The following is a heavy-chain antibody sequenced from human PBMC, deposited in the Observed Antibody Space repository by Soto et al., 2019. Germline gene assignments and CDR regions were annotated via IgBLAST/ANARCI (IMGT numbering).Heavy chain of an antibody. CDR1: GGYISSFY. D-gene: IGHD3-22*01. J-gene: IGHJ4*02. Sequence: SETLSLTCTVSGGYISSFYWSWIRQPPGQGLEWIGLFYYSGSTYYNPSLKSRVTISVDTSKNQFSLKLSSVTAADTAVYYCARLVYDSSGYRPGWGQGTLVTVSS. CDR3: ARLVYDSSGYRPG. V-gene: IGHV4-59*05. CDR2: FYYSGST.